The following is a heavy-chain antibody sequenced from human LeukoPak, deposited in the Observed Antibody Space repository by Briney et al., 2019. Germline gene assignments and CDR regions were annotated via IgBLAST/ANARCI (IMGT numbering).Heavy chain of an antibody. D-gene: IGHD1-14*01. V-gene: IGHV3-66*02. CDR3: ARDPRGTDTEGY. Sequence: PGGSLRLSCAASGFTVSSNYMSWVRQAPGKGLEWVSVIYSGGSTYYADSVKGRFTISRDNSKNTLYLQMNSLRAEDTAVYYCARDPRGTDTEGYWGQGTLVTVSS. J-gene: IGHJ4*02. CDR2: IYSGGST. CDR1: GFTVSSNY.